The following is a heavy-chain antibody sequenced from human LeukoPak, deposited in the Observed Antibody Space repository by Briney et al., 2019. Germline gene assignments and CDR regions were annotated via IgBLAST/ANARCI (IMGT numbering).Heavy chain of an antibody. D-gene: IGHD6-19*01. CDR2: ISGSGGST. Sequence: GGSLRLSCAASGFTFSSYAISWVRQAPGKGLEWVSAISGSGGSTYYADSVKGRFTISRDNSKNTLYLQMNSLRAEDTAVYYCAKDPGSGWPIYYFDYWGQGTLVTVSS. V-gene: IGHV3-23*01. J-gene: IGHJ4*02. CDR3: AKDPGSGWPIYYFDY. CDR1: GFTFSSYA.